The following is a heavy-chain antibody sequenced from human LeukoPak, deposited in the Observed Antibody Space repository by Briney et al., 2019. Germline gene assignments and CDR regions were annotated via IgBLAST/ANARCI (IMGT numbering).Heavy chain of an antibody. J-gene: IGHJ4*02. CDR1: GYTFTSYD. Sequence: ASVKVSCKASGYTFTSYDINWVRQATGQGLEWMGIINPSGGSTSYAQKFQGRVTMTRDTSTSTVYMELSSLRSEDTAVYYCARSYCSGGSCYFDYWGQGTLVTVSS. CDR3: ARSYCSGGSCYFDY. D-gene: IGHD2-15*01. V-gene: IGHV1-46*01. CDR2: INPSGGST.